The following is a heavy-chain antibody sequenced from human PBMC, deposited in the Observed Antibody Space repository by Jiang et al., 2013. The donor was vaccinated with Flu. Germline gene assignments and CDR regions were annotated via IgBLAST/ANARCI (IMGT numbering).Heavy chain of an antibody. J-gene: IGHJ4*02. CDR3: ATGRTYGYPFDY. CDR1: GGSISTSSSY. D-gene: IGHD5-18*01. Sequence: SLTCTVSGGSISTSSSYWGWIRQPPGKGLEWIGYINYIGTTNYNPSLKSRVTISVDTSKNQFSLKLSSVTAADTALYYCATGRTYGYPFDYWGQGTLVTVSS. CDR2: INYIGTT. V-gene: IGHV4-39*07.